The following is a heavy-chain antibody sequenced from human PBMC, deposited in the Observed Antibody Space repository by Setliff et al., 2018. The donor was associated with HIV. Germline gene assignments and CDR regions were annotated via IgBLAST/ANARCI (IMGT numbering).Heavy chain of an antibody. Sequence: ASVKVSCKASGYTFPSYDINWVRQATGQGLGWMGWMNPNSGNTGYAQEFQGRVTMTRNTSISTAYMELSSLRSEDTAVYYCARDETGDKWYFDSWGQGTLVTVSS. J-gene: IGHJ4*02. CDR3: ARDETGDKWYFDS. CDR1: GYTFPSYD. D-gene: IGHD7-27*01. V-gene: IGHV1-8*02. CDR2: MNPNSGNT.